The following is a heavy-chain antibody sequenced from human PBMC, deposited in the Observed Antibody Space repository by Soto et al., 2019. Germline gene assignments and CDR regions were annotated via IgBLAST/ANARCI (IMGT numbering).Heavy chain of an antibody. CDR3: ARSYDSSGSDAFDI. V-gene: IGHV4-39*01. J-gene: IGHJ3*02. D-gene: IGHD3-22*01. CDR1: GGSISSSSYY. CDR2: IYYSGST. Sequence: TSETLSLTCTVSGGSISSSSYYWGWIRQPPGKGLEWIGSIYYSGSTYYNPSLKSRVTISVDTSKNQFSLKLSSVTAADTAVYYCARSYDSSGSDAFDIWGQGTMVTVSS.